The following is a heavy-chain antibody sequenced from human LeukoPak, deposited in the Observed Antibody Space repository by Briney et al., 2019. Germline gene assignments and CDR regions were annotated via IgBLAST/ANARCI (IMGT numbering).Heavy chain of an antibody. CDR2: IWYDGSNK. V-gene: IGHV3-33*01. CDR3: ARDGSSGWSYSFFDY. CDR1: GFTFSSYG. J-gene: IGHJ4*02. Sequence: GGSLRLSCAASGFTFSSYGMHWVRQAPGKGLEWVAVIWYDGSNKYYADSVKGRFTISRDNSKNTLYLQMSSLRAEDTAVYYCARDGSSGWSYSFFDYWGQGTLVTVSS. D-gene: IGHD6-19*01.